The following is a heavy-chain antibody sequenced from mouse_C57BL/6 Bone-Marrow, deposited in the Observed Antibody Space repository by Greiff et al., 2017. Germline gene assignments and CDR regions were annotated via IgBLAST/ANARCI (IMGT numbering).Heavy chain of an antibody. V-gene: IGHV1-50*01. Sequence: VQLQQPGAELVKPGASVKLSCKASGYTFTSYWMQWVKQRPGQGLEWIGEIDPSDSYTNYNQKFKGKATLTVDTSSSTAYMQLSSLTTEDSAVYYCARDGANYALYTLTDYYAMDYWGQGTSVTVSS. CDR1: GYTFTSYW. J-gene: IGHJ4*01. D-gene: IGHD2-1*01. CDR2: IDPSDSYT. CDR3: ARDGANYALYTLTDYYAMDY.